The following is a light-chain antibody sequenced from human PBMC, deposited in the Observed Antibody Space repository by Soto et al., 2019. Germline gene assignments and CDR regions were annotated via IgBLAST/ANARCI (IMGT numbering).Light chain of an antibody. Sequence: SYELTQPPSVSVAPEKTARLTCGGDNIGSKRVHWYRQKPGQAPVLVIYYDSDRPSGIPERCSGSNSGNTATLTINRVAAGDEADYYCQVWDITTDHYVFGTGTKVTVL. CDR2: YDS. V-gene: IGLV3-21*04. J-gene: IGLJ1*01. CDR1: NIGSKR. CDR3: QVWDITTDHYV.